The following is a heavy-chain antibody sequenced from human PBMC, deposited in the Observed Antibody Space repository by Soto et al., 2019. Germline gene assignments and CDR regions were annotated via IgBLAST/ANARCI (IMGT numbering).Heavy chain of an antibody. CDR1: GDSVSSNSAA. CDR2: TYYRSKWYN. J-gene: IGHJ6*02. CDR3: ARARGGCSGGSCYSGYYYYYYGMDV. V-gene: IGHV6-1*01. D-gene: IGHD2-15*01. Sequence: SPTLSLTCAISGDSVSSNSAAWNWIRQSPSRGLEWLGRTYYRSKWYNDYAVSVKSRITINPDTSKNQFSLQLNSVTPEDTAVYYCARARGGCSGGSCYSGYYYYYYGMDVWGQGTTVTVSS.